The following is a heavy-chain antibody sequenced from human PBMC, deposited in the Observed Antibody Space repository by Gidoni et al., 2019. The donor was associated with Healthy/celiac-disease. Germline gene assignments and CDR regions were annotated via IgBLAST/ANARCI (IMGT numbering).Heavy chain of an antibody. CDR3: TTGSYDYVWGMPGGV. V-gene: IGHV3-15*01. J-gene: IGHJ4*02. Sequence: EVQLVESGGGLVKPGGSLRLSCAASGFTFSNAWMSWVRQAPGKGLEWVGRIKSKTDGGTTDYAAPVKGRFTISRDDSKNTLYLQMNSLKTEDTAVYYCTTGSYDYVWGMPGGVWGQGTLVTVSS. D-gene: IGHD3-16*01. CDR1: GFTFSNAW. CDR2: IKSKTDGGTT.